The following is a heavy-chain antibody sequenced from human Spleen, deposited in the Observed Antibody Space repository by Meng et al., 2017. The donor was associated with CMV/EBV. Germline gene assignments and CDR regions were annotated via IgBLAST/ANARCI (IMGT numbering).Heavy chain of an antibody. D-gene: IGHD3-22*01. CDR3: ARQDSSGYRF. J-gene: IGHJ4*02. CDR2: IYPGDSDT. Sequence: GESLKISCKGSGYSFTNYWIAWVRQMPGQGLEWVGMIYPGDSDTTYSPSFQGQVTISADKSINTASLQWSSLKPSDTAMYYCARQDSSGYRFWGQGTQVTVSS. CDR1: GYSFTNYW. V-gene: IGHV5-51*01.